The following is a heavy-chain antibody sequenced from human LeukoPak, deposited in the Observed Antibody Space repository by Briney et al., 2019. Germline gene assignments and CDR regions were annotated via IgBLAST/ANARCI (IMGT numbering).Heavy chain of an antibody. CDR1: GGSISSYY. V-gene: IGHV4-59*01. Sequence: PSETLSLTCTVSGGSISSYYWSWIRQPPGKGLEWIGYIYYSGSTNYDPSLKSRVTISVDTSKNQFSLKLSSVTAADTAEHYCAIVDISAYCSSTSCYVAGFDPWGQGTLVTVSS. CDR2: IYYSGST. D-gene: IGHD2-2*01. J-gene: IGHJ5*02. CDR3: AIVDISAYCSSTSCYVAGFDP.